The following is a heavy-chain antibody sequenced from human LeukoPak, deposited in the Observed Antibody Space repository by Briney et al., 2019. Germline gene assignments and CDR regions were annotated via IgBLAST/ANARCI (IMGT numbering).Heavy chain of an antibody. CDR2: IYSGGST. CDR3: ARGIEMATIPYYYYGMDV. D-gene: IGHD5-24*01. V-gene: IGHV3-53*04. CDR1: GFTVSSNY. J-gene: IGHJ6*02. Sequence: GGSLRLSRAASGFTVSSNYMSCVRQPPGKGLEWVSVIYSGGSTDYADSAKGRFTISRHNSKNTLYLQMNSLRAEDTAVYYCARGIEMATIPYYYYGMDVWGHGTTVTVSS.